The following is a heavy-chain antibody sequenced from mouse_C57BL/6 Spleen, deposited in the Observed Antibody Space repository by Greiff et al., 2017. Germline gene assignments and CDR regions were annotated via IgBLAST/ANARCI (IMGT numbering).Heavy chain of an antibody. J-gene: IGHJ2*01. CDR3: ARHSFDY. V-gene: IGHV5-6*01. CDR2: ISSGGSYT. CDR1: GFTFSSYG. Sequence: VQLKESGGDLVKPGGSLKLSCAASGFTFSSYGMSWVRQTPDKRLEWVATISSGGSYTYYPDSVKGRFTISRDNAKNTLYLHMSSLKSEDTAMYYCARHSFDYWGQGTTLTVSS.